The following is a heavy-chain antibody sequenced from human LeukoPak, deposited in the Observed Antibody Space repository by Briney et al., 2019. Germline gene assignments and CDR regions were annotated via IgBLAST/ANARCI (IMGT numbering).Heavy chain of an antibody. J-gene: IGHJ4*02. Sequence: GASVKVSCKASGGTFSSYAISWVRQAPGQGLEWMGGIIPIFGTANYAQKFQGSVTITADESTSTAYMELSSLRSEDTAVYYCARGRGSTGWDYYDSSGYSVRGDFDYWGQGTLVTVSS. CDR2: IIPIFGTA. CDR1: GGTFSSYA. D-gene: IGHD3-22*01. CDR3: ARGRGSTGWDYYDSSGYSVRGDFDY. V-gene: IGHV1-69*13.